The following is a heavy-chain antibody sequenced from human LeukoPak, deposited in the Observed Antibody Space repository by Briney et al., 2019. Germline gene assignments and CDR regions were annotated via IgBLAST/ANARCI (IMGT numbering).Heavy chain of an antibody. CDR3: VRGDDYIFDY. V-gene: IGHV4-4*02. D-gene: IGHD4-11*01. J-gene: IGHJ4*02. CDR1: GDSITSAYW. CDR2: ISHSEAT. Sequence: SGTLSLTCAVSGDSITSAYWWSWVRQSPGKGLEWIGEISHSEATNHNPSLKSRVTMSIDTSKNQLFLRVNSVTTADAAVYYCVRGDDYIFDYWGQGTLVTVSS.